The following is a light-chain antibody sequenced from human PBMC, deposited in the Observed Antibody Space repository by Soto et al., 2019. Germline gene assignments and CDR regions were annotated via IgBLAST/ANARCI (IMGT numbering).Light chain of an antibody. V-gene: IGLV4-69*01. Sequence: QSVPTQSPSASASLGGSVKLTCTLSSGHNNYAIAWHQQQPEKGPRYLMKLNSDGSHSKGDGIPDRFSGSSSGAERHLTISSLQSEDEADYYCQTWGTAIHDVIFGGGTKLTVL. CDR3: QTWGTAIHDVI. CDR1: SGHNNYA. J-gene: IGLJ2*01. CDR2: LNSDGSH.